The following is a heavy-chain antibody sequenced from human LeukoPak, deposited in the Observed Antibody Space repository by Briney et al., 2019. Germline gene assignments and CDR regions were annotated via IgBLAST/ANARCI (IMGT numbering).Heavy chain of an antibody. CDR2: IYYSGST. CDR1: GGSISSYY. CDR3: ARHGYYYDSSGYYSPFDY. V-gene: IGHV4-59*08. D-gene: IGHD3-22*01. Sequence: SETLSLTCTVSGGSISSYYWSWIRQPPGKGLEWIGYIYYSGSTNYNPSLKSRVTISVDTSKNQFSLKLSSVTAADTAVYYCARHGYYYDSSGYYSPFDYWGQGTLVTVSS. J-gene: IGHJ4*02.